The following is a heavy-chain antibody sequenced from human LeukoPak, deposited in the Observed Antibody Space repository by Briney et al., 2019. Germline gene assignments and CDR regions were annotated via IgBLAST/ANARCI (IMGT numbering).Heavy chain of an antibody. CDR1: GFPFSSYA. J-gene: IGHJ4*02. Sequence: QPGPSLRLSCAASGFPFSSYAMSWVRQAPGKGLEWVSTLSGSGGSTYYADSVKGRFTISRDNSKNTLYLQMNSLRGEDTAVYYCATETWFDYWGQGTLVTVSS. CDR2: LSGSGGST. V-gene: IGHV3-23*01. CDR3: ATETWFDY.